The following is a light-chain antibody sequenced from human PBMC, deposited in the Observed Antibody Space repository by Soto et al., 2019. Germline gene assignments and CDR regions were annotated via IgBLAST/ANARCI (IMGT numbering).Light chain of an antibody. Sequence: QSALTQPRSVSGSPGQSVIISCIGTSSDVGGYNYVSWYQQHPGKAPKLMIYDVSKRPSGVPDRFSGSKSGNTASLTISGLQAEDEADYYCCSYAGSYTWVFGGGPKLTVL. CDR1: SSDVGGYNY. V-gene: IGLV2-11*01. CDR3: CSYAGSYTWV. CDR2: DVS. J-gene: IGLJ3*02.